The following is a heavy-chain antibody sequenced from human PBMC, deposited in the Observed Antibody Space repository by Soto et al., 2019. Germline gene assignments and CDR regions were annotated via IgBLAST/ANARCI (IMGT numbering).Heavy chain of an antibody. V-gene: IGHV4-30-4*01. CDR2: IYYSGST. Sequence: PSETLSLTCTVSCGSISSGDYYWSWIRQPPGKGLEWIGYIYYSGSTYYNPSLKSRVTISVDTSKNQFSLKLSSVTAADTAVYYCARDTAGGWFDPWGQGTLVTVSS. CDR3: ARDTAGGWFDP. CDR1: CGSISSGDYY. D-gene: IGHD2-8*02. J-gene: IGHJ5*02.